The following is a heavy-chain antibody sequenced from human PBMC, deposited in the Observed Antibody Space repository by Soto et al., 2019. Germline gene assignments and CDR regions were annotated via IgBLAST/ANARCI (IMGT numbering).Heavy chain of an antibody. Sequence: PGGSLRLSCIASGCTFMNYGMHWVRQAPGKGLEWVAVISKDGTKRYFGDSVEGRFTISRDNSRNTLYLQMNSLRTEDTALYYCAKDPNFSGSMDYWGQGTLVTVSS. J-gene: IGHJ4*02. V-gene: IGHV3-30*18. D-gene: IGHD2-8*01. CDR3: AKDPNFSGSMDY. CDR1: GCTFMNYG. CDR2: ISKDGTKR.